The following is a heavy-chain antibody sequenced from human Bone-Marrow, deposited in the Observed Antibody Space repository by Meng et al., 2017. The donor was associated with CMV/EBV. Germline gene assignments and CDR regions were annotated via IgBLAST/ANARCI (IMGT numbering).Heavy chain of an antibody. J-gene: IGHJ6*02. CDR3: AKDVLWRPAAILPYYYYGMDV. Sequence: GSLKISCAASGFTFSSYSMNWVRQAPGKGLEWVSYISSSSSTIYYADSVKGRFTISRDNAKSTLYLQMNSLRAEDTAVYYCAKDVLWRPAAILPYYYYGMDVWGQGTTVTVSS. V-gene: IGHV3-48*04. CDR2: ISSSSSTI. D-gene: IGHD2-2*01. CDR1: GFTFSSYS.